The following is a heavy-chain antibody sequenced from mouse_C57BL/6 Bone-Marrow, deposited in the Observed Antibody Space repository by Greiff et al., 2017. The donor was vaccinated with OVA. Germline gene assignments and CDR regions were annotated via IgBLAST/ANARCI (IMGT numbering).Heavy chain of an antibody. Sequence: VQLQQSGAELVRPGASVKLSCTASGFNIKDDYMHWVKQRPEQGLEWIGWIDPENGDTEYASKFQGKATITADTSSNTAYLQLSSLTSEYTAVYYCTSYYSNFYWYFDVWGTGTTVTVSS. D-gene: IGHD2-5*01. V-gene: IGHV14-4*01. CDR2: IDPENGDT. CDR1: GFNIKDDY. J-gene: IGHJ1*03. CDR3: TSYYSNFYWYFDV.